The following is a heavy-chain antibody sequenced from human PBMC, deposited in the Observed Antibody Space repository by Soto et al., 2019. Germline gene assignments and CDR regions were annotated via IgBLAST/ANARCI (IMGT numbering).Heavy chain of an antibody. D-gene: IGHD2-21*01. Sequence: GGSLRLSCAASGFTFSSYGMHWVRQAPGKGLEWVAIISYDGRNKYYVDSVKGRFTISRDNSKNTLYLQMNSLRAEDTAVYYCAKSYYYFDYWGQGTLVTVSS. CDR2: ISYDGRNK. CDR1: GFTFSSYG. V-gene: IGHV3-30*18. J-gene: IGHJ4*02. CDR3: AKSYYYFDY.